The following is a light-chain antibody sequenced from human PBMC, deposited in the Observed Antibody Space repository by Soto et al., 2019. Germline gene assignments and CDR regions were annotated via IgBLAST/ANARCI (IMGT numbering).Light chain of an antibody. CDR1: SREVGCYNY. CDR3: SSYSGTNYHYV. J-gene: IGLJ1*01. Sequence: QSALTQPPSASGSFGQSVTISCTGTSREVGCYNYVSWYQQHPGKAPKLMIYEVSERPSGVPDRFSGSKSGNTASLTVSGLQADDEADYYCSSYSGTNYHYVFGTGTKVTVL. CDR2: EVS. V-gene: IGLV2-8*01.